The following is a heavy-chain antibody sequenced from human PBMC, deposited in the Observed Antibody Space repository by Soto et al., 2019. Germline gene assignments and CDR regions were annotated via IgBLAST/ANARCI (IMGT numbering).Heavy chain of an antibody. D-gene: IGHD2-2*01. J-gene: IGHJ4*02. CDR2: IYWDDDK. V-gene: IGHV2-5*02. CDR3: ALSLCTTNRCYGLDY. Sequence: QITLQESGPTLVKSTQTLTMTCTFSGFSLGASGVGVGWIRQPPGKALELLALIYWDDDKRYSPSLKSRLTITQDTAKYHVVLTTTNMDPVDTATYYCALSLCTTNRCYGLDYWGQGTPVTVSS. CDR1: GFSLGASGVG.